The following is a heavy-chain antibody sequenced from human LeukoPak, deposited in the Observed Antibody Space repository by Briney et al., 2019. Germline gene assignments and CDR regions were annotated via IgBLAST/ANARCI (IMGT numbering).Heavy chain of an antibody. CDR1: GFTVNSNY. J-gene: IGHJ4*02. CDR3: AKVAPYGNYVFDR. Sequence: GGSLRLSCAASGFTVNSNYMSWVRQAPGKGLEWVSGLSVSGSSTYFADSVKGRFTISRDNSKNTLYLQMNSLGAEDTAVYYCAKVAPYGNYVFDRWGQGTLVTVSS. V-gene: IGHV3-23*01. CDR2: LSVSGSST. D-gene: IGHD3-10*02.